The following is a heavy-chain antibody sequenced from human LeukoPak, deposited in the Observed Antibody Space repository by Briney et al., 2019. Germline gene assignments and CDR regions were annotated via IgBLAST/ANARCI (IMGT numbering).Heavy chain of an antibody. J-gene: IGHJ4*02. CDR1: GGSISSYY. Sequence: SSETLSLTCTVSGGSISSYYWSWIRQPPGKGLAWIGYIFYTGSTNYNPSLKSRVTISVDTSKNQFSLKLSSVTAADTAVYYCARGNSYYDSSGAFDYWGQGTLVTVSS. CDR2: IFYTGST. V-gene: IGHV4-59*01. CDR3: ARGNSYYDSSGAFDY. D-gene: IGHD3-22*01.